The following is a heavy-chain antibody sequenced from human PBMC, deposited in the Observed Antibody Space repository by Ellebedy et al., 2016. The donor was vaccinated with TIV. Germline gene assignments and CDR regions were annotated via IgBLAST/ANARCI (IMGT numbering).Heavy chain of an antibody. CDR1: GFTFSTYA. D-gene: IGHD4-23*01. CDR3: ARDRDYGGNVDY. J-gene: IGHJ4*02. Sequence: GGSLRLSCAASGFTFSTYAMSWVRQAPGKGLEWVSAISGSGGSTYYADSVKGRFTISRDNSKNTLYLQMNSLRAEDTAVYYCARDRDYGGNVDYWGQGTLVTISS. CDR2: ISGSGGST. V-gene: IGHV3-23*01.